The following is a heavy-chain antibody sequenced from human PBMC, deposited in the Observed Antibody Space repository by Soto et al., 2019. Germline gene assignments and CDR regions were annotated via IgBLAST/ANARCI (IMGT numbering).Heavy chain of an antibody. V-gene: IGHV4-39*01. D-gene: IGHD3-10*01. CDR3: ARRFDYGSGSYIPTRYYYYGMDV. CDR1: GGSISSSSYY. Sequence: SGTLSLTCTVSGGSISSSSYYWGWIRQPPGKGLEWIGSIYYSGSTYYNPSLKSRVTISVDTSKNQFSLKLSSVTAADTAVYYCARRFDYGSGSYIPTRYYYYGMDVWGQGTTVS. J-gene: IGHJ6*02. CDR2: IYYSGST.